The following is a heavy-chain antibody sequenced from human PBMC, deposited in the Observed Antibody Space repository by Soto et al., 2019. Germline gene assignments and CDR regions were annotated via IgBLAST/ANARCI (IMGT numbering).Heavy chain of an antibody. Sequence: GGSLRLSCAASGFTFSSYGMHWVRQAPGKGLEWVAVIWYDGSNKYYADSVKGRFTISRDNSKNTLYLQMNSLRAEDTAVYYCATNYRFLEWLPSHGMDVWGQGTTVTVSS. CDR2: IWYDGSNK. CDR3: ATNYRFLEWLPSHGMDV. V-gene: IGHV3-33*01. D-gene: IGHD3-3*01. CDR1: GFTFSSYG. J-gene: IGHJ6*02.